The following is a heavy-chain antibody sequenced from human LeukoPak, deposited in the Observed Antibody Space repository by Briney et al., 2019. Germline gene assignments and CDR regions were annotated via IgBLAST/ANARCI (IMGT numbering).Heavy chain of an antibody. Sequence: PGGSLRLSCAASGFTFSSYAMHWVRQAPGKGLEWVAVISYDGSNKYYADSVKGRFTISRDNGKNSVYLQMNSLRAEDTALYHCARVPRGYYASGGYYWFDYWGQGTLVTVSS. J-gene: IGHJ4*02. CDR1: GFTFSSYA. V-gene: IGHV3-30*04. D-gene: IGHD3-22*01. CDR2: ISYDGSNK. CDR3: ARVPRGYYASGGYYWFDY.